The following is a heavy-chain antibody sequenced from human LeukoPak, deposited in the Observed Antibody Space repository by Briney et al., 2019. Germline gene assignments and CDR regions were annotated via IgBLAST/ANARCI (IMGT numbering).Heavy chain of an antibody. Sequence: PGGSLRLSCAASGFTFSSYAMSWVRQAPGKGLEWVSFIDGNGGSTYYADSVKGRFTISRDNSKNTVHLQMNSLRAEDTAIYYCAAISSSYYNDLKPENWFDPWGQGTLVTVSS. V-gene: IGHV3-23*01. CDR2: IDGNGGST. D-gene: IGHD3-10*01. J-gene: IGHJ5*02. CDR1: GFTFSSYA. CDR3: AAISSSYYNDLKPENWFDP.